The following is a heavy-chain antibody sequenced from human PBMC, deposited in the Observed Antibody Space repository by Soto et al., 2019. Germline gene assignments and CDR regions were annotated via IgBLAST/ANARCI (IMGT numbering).Heavy chain of an antibody. Sequence: GGSLRLSCAVSGFSVRSNYMNWVRQAPGKGLEWVSVLYAGDRTYYADSVKGRFTISRDSPKNTLSLQMNSLRVEDTAVYYCAKVGVRGVPSYFSMDVWGQGTTVTVSS. CDR2: LYAGDRT. D-gene: IGHD3-10*01. V-gene: IGHV3-53*01. CDR1: GFSVRSNY. CDR3: AKVGVRGVPSYFSMDV. J-gene: IGHJ6*02.